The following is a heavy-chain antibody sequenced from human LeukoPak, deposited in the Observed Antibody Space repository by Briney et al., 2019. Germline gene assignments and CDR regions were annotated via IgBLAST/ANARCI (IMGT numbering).Heavy chain of an antibody. J-gene: IGHJ5*02. CDR2: IKQDGSEK. V-gene: IGHV3-7*01. Sequence: GGCLRLSCAASGFTFSSYWMSWVRQAPGKGLEWVANIKQDGSEKYYVDSVKGRFTISRDNAKNSLYLQMNSLRAEDTALYYCARGALAAGERLKNNWFDPWGQGTLVTVSS. CDR1: GFTFSSYW. CDR3: ARGALAAGERLKNNWFDP. D-gene: IGHD6-13*01.